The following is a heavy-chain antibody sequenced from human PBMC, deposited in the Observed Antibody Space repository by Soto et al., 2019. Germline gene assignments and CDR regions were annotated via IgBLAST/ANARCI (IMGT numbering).Heavy chain of an antibody. CDR3: ARGQVVAAQP. CDR1: GGSISSGGYS. Sequence: QLQLQESGSGLVKPSQTLSLTCAVSGGSISSGGYSWSWIRQPPGKGLGWIGYIYHSGSTYYNPSLKSRLTISVGRSKNQFSLKLRSVTAADTAVYCCARGQVVAAQPWGRGTLVSVSS. CDR2: IYHSGST. D-gene: IGHD2-15*01. V-gene: IGHV4-30-2*01. J-gene: IGHJ5*02.